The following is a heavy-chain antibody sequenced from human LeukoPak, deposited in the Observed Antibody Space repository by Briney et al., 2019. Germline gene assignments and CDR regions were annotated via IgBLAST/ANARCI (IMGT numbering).Heavy chain of an antibody. D-gene: IGHD2/OR15-2a*01. CDR2: ISAGGDGT. CDR1: GFTFSSYA. V-gene: IGHV3-23*01. Sequence: PGGSLRLSCAASGFTFSSYAMSWVRQAPGKGLEWVSGISAGGDGTYHADPVKGRFTISRDNSKNTLFLQMNNLRAEDTAKYYCAKSLLTTAAGTGRAFDIWGQGTMVTVSS. J-gene: IGHJ3*02. CDR3: AKSLLTTAAGTGRAFDI.